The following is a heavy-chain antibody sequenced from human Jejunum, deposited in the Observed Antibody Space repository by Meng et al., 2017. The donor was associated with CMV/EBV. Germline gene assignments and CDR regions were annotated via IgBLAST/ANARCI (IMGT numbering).Heavy chain of an antibody. CDR1: GFRFRGNY. Sequence: ASGFRFRGNYMNWIRQTPGKGLEWISYISGGATAIYYADSLKGRFTISRDNGRNTLYLQMDNLRAEDTAVYYCARQPRQKTAISLWGQGTLVTVSS. D-gene: IGHD2-21*02. J-gene: IGHJ4*02. CDR2: ISGGATAI. CDR3: ARQPRQKTAISL. V-gene: IGHV3-11*01.